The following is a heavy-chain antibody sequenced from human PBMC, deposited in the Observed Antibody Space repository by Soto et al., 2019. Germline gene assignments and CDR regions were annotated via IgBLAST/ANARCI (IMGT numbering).Heavy chain of an antibody. J-gene: IGHJ6*03. CDR1: GFTFDDYA. CDR2: ISWNSGSI. D-gene: IGHD3-16*01. CDR3: AKAGSRGGFPLHYMDV. Sequence: VQLVESGGGLVQPGRSLRLSCAASGFTFDDYAMHWVRQAPGKGLEWVSGISWNSGSIGYADSVKGRFTISRDNAKNSLYLQMSSLRAEDTALYYCAKAGSRGGFPLHYMDVWGKGTTVTVSS. V-gene: IGHV3-9*01.